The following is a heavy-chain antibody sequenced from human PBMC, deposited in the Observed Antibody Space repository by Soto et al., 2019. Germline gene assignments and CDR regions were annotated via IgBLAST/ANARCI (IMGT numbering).Heavy chain of an antibody. V-gene: IGHV3-30*03. Sequence: QVQLVESGGGVVQPGRSLRLSCAASGFTFSSYGMHWVRQAPGKGLEWVAAISYDGSNKYYVDSVKGRFTISRDNXXXXXXXXXXXXXXXXXXXXXXXXXXXXXXXXSXYLDYWGQGTLVTVSS. CDR2: ISYDGSNK. J-gene: IGHJ4*02. CDR1: GFTFSSYG. CDR3: XXXXXXXXXXSXYLDY.